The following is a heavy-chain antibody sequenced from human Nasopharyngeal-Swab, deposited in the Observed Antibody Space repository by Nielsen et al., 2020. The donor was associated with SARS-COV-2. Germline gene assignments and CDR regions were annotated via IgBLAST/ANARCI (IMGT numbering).Heavy chain of an antibody. CDR3: ARDKSGLLWFGELSP. CDR2: IKQDGSEK. V-gene: IGHV3-7*01. CDR1: GFTFSSYW. Sequence: GESLKISCAASGFTFSSYWMSWVRQAPGKGLEWVANIKQDGSEKYYVDSVKGRFTISRDDAKNSLYLQMNSLRAEDTAVYYCARDKSGLLWFGELSPWGQGTLVTVSS. D-gene: IGHD3-10*01. J-gene: IGHJ5*02.